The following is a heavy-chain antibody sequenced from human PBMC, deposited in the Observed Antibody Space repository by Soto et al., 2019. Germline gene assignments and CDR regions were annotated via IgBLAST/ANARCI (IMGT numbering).Heavy chain of an antibody. J-gene: IGHJ4*02. CDR3: VRDVNSRYSFGC. Sequence: EVQLVESGGGLVQPGGSLRLSCAASGFIFSNYWMYWVRQAPGKGLEWVDNIKLDGSEKYYVVSVKGRFTISRDNARNSLYLQKNRLRAEETDVYYSVRDVNSRYSFGCWGQGTLVTVSS. V-gene: IGHV3-7*05. D-gene: IGHD5-12*01. CDR2: IKLDGSEK. CDR1: GFIFSNYW.